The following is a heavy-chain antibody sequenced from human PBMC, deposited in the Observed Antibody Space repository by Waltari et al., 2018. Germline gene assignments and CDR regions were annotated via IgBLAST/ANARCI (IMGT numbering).Heavy chain of an antibody. CDR1: GGSFSGYY. Sequence: QVQLQQWGAGLLKPSETLSLTCAVYGGSFSGYYWSWIRQPPGKGLEWIGEINQSGSTNYNPALKSRVTISVDTSKNQFSLKLSSVTAADTAVYYCARGNNYYGSGSYYKTWGQGTLVTVSS. CDR3: ARGNNYYGSGSYYKT. CDR2: INQSGST. D-gene: IGHD3-10*01. J-gene: IGHJ4*02. V-gene: IGHV4-34*01.